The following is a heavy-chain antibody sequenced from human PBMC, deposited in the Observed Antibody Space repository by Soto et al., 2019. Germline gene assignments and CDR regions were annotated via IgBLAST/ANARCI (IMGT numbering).Heavy chain of an antibody. V-gene: IGHV3-30*18. CDR2: ISYDGSNK. CDR3: AKDVVVGATPGLGDYYYYYGMDV. CDR1: GFTFSSYG. Sequence: PGGSLRLSCAASGFTFSSYGMHWVRQAPGKGLEWVAVISYDGSNKYYADSVKGRFTISRDNSKNTLYLQMNSLRAEDTAVYYCAKDVVVGATPGLGDYYYYYGMDVWGQGTTVPVSS. J-gene: IGHJ6*02. D-gene: IGHD1-26*01.